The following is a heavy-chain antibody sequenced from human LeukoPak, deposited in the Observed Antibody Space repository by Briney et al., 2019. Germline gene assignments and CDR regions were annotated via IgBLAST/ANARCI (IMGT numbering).Heavy chain of an antibody. J-gene: IGHJ3*02. D-gene: IGHD5-12*01. CDR1: GFTFSSYG. V-gene: IGHV3-30*03. Sequence: PGGSLRLSCAASGFTFSSYGMHWVRQAPGKGLEWVAVISYDGSNKYYADSVKGRFTISRDNSKNTLYLQMNSLRAEDTAVYYCARGSPYSGYDLRAFDIWGQGTTVTVSS. CDR3: ARGSPYSGYDLRAFDI. CDR2: ISYDGSNK.